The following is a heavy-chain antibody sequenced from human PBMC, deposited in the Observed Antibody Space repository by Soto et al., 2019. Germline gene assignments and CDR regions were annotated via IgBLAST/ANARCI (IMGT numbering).Heavy chain of an antibody. CDR1: GFTFSSYG. CDR3: ARVNGAAPGTYYPALFYY. D-gene: IGHD2-21*01. Sequence: QVQLVESGGGVVQPGRSLRLSCAASGFTFSSYGMHWVRQAPGKGLEWVAVIWYDGSNKYYADSVKGRFTISRDNSKKTLDLQMNSPRAEDKAGYYCARVNGAAPGTYYPALFYYWGQGTLVTVSS. CDR2: IWYDGSNK. V-gene: IGHV3-33*01. J-gene: IGHJ4*02.